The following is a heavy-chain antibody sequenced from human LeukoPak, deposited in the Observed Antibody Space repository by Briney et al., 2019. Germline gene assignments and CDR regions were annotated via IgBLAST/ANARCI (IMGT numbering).Heavy chain of an antibody. CDR3: ARADRLDGAPYLIGP. CDR1: GYTFTDYY. CDR2: INPNSGGT. J-gene: IGHJ5*02. Sequence: ASVKVSCKTSGYTFTDYYTHWVRQAPGQGLEWMGWINPNSGGTSSAQKFQGRVTMTRDTSITTVYMEVSWLTSDDTAIYYCARADRLDGAPYLIGPWGQGTLVTVSS. V-gene: IGHV1-2*02. D-gene: IGHD2-21*01.